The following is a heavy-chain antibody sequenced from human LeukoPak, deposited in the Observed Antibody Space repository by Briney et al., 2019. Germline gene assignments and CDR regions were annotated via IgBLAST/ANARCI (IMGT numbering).Heavy chain of an antibody. J-gene: IGHJ4*02. Sequence: SVMRFCKAPGGTFSSDAISRVRQAAGEGLEWMGRIIPIFVTASYAHKIQGRVTSTTDESTSTDYMEVSSMRSEDTAVHYCASPSGSSQYYFDYWGQRTLVTVSS. CDR3: ASPSGSSQYYFDY. CDR1: GGTFSSDA. V-gene: IGHV1-69*05. D-gene: IGHD1-26*01. CDR2: IIPIFVTA.